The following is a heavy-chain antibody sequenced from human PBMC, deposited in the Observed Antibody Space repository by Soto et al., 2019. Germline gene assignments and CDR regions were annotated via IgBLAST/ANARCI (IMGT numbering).Heavy chain of an antibody. CDR1: GFTFGSHW. D-gene: IGHD3-3*01. Sequence: EVKLVESGGGLVQPGWPLSLSFAASGFTFGSHWMNWTRQAPGKGLVWVPLIISAGSSTTSADSGKGRFTISRDDAKSPLYLHMNSLIVENTALYYCARGLEEWGKPTVICGQGTLFTVSS. CDR2: IISAGSST. V-gene: IGHV3-74*01. CDR3: ARGLEEWGKPTVI. J-gene: IGHJ3*02.